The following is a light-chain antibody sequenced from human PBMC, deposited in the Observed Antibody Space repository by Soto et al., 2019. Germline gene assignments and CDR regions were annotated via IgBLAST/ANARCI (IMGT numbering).Light chain of an antibody. Sequence: EIVLTQSPGTLSLSPGERATLSCRASQSVSSNYLAWYQQKPGQAPRLLIYDASSRATGIPDKFIGSGSGSDFSLTISRLEPEDFAMYYCQQYGKSPGFFTFGPGTKVDIK. V-gene: IGKV3-20*01. CDR2: DAS. CDR1: QSVSSNY. CDR3: QQYGKSPGFFT. J-gene: IGKJ3*01.